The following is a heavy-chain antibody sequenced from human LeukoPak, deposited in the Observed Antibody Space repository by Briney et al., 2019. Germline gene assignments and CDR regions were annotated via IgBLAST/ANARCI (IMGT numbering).Heavy chain of an antibody. J-gene: IGHJ4*02. V-gene: IGHV3-33*01. CDR2: IWYDGSNK. CDR1: GFSFSSYG. D-gene: IGHD6-6*01. Sequence: QPGRSLRLSCAASGFSFSSYGIHWFRQAPGKGLEWVAVIWYDGSNKYYADSVEGRFTISRDNSKNTLYLQMNSLRAEDTAVYYCARVRDSSSIDYWGQGTLVTVSS. CDR3: ARVRDSSSIDY.